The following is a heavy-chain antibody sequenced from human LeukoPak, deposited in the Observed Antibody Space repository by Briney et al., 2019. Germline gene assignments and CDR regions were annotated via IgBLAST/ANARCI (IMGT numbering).Heavy chain of an antibody. CDR3: ARGSRADSSSWYQLVIYYYYYMDV. CDR2: IKQDGSEK. D-gene: IGHD6-13*01. CDR1: GFTFSSYW. J-gene: IGHJ6*03. Sequence: PGGSLRLSCAASGFTFSSYWMSWVRQAPGKGLEWVANIKQDGSEKYYVDSVKGRFTISRDNAKNSLYLQMNSLRAEDTAVYYCARGSRADSSSWYQLVIYYYYYMDVWGKGTTVTVSS. V-gene: IGHV3-7*01.